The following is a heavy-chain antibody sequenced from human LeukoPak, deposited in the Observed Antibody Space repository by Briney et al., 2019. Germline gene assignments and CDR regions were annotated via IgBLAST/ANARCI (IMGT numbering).Heavy chain of an antibody. V-gene: IGHV3-23*01. D-gene: IGHD1-26*01. CDR2: ISGSGSST. Sequence: PGGSLRLSCAASGFTFSSYAMSWVRQAPGKGLEWVSAISGSGSSTYYADSVKGRFTISRDNSKNTLYLQMNSLRAEDTAVYYCAKDRRVVGATYYFDYWGQGTLVTVSS. CDR1: GFTFSSYA. J-gene: IGHJ4*02. CDR3: AKDRRVVGATYYFDY.